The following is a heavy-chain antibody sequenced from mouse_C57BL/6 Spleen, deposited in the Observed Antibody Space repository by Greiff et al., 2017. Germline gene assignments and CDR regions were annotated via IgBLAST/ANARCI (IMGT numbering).Heavy chain of an antibody. Sequence: EVKLMESGGGLVKPGGSLKLSCAASGFTFSDYGMHWVRQAPEKGLEWVAYISSGSSTIYYADTVKGRFTISRDNAKNTLFLQMTSLRSEDTAMYYCARKSNCGYFDVWGTGTTVTVSS. J-gene: IGHJ1*03. D-gene: IGHD2-5*01. CDR1: GFTFSDYG. CDR2: ISSGSSTI. CDR3: ARKSNCGYFDV. V-gene: IGHV5-17*01.